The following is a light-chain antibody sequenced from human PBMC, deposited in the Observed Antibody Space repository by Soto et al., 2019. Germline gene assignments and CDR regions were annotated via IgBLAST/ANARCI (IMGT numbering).Light chain of an antibody. J-gene: IGKJ2*01. CDR2: AAS. CDR3: QHSHSTPYT. V-gene: IGKV1-39*01. CDR1: QSISSS. Sequence: DIQMTQSPSSLSASVGDRVTINCRASQSISSSLNWYQQKQGKAPKLLIYAASSLQSGVPSRFSCSGSGTDFTLTISSLQPEDFATYFCQHSHSTPYTFGQGTKLEI.